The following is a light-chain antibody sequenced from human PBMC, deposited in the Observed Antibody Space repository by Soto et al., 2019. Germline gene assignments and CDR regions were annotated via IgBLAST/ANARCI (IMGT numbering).Light chain of an antibody. CDR2: GVS. CDR3: QQYDNWPPWT. CDR1: ESVGSH. Sequence: DTVMTQSPATLSVSSGETATLSCRASESVGSHLAWYQQKAGQAPRLLIYGVSTRATGIPARFRGSGSETDFTLTISSLQSEDSAIYYCQQYDNWPPWTFGQGTKVEI. J-gene: IGKJ1*01. V-gene: IGKV3-15*01.